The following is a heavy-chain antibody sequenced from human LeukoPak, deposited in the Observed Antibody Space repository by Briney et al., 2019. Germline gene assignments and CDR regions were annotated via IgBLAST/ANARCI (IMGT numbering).Heavy chain of an antibody. CDR1: GYTFSSYG. CDR3: ARDSPMGLQGSFDY. Sequence: ASVKVSCKASGYTFSSYGISWVRQAPGQGLEWMGWISAYNGNTNYAQKLQGRVTMTTDTSTSTAYMELRSLRSDDTAVYYCARDSPMGLQGSFDYWGQGTLVTVSS. D-gene: IGHD3-10*01. J-gene: IGHJ4*02. V-gene: IGHV1-18*04. CDR2: ISAYNGNT.